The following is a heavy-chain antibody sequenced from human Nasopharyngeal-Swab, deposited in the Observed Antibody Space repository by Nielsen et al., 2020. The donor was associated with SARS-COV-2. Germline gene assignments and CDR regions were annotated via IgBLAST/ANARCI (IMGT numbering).Heavy chain of an antibody. CDR3: ATRGRGYSSGWYYRGSEYYFDY. CDR2: MNPNSGNT. Sequence: ASVKVSCKASGYTFTSYDINWVRQATGQGLEWMGWMNPNSGNTGYAQKFQGRVTMTRSTSISTAYMELSSPRSEDTAVYYCATRGRGYSSGWYYRGSEYYFDYWGQGTLVTVSS. V-gene: IGHV1-8*01. J-gene: IGHJ4*02. CDR1: GYTFTSYD. D-gene: IGHD6-19*01.